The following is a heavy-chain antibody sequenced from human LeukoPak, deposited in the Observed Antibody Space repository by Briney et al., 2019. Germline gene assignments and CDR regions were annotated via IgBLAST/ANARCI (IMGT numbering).Heavy chain of an antibody. CDR3: ARDRDGANSNWFDP. V-gene: IGHV1-18*01. J-gene: IGHJ5*02. CDR1: GYTSTSYG. D-gene: IGHD4-23*01. CDR2: ISAYNGNT. Sequence: ASVKVSCKASGYTSTSYGISWVRQAPGQGLEWMGWISAYNGNTNYAQKLQGRVTMTTDTSTSTAYMELRSLRSDDTAVYYCARDRDGANSNWFDPWGQGTLVTVSS.